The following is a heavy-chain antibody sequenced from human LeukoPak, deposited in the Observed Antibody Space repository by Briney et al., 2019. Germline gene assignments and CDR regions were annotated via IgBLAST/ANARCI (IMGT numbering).Heavy chain of an antibody. Sequence: PGGSLRPSCAASGFTLRTYGMHWVRQAPGKGLGWAAFIRNDESNKYYADSVKGRFTISRDNSKNTLYLQMNSLRPEDTAVYFCAKVIGGSSFWYARGFDYWGQGTLVTVSS. D-gene: IGHD2-15*01. CDR3: AKVIGGSSFWYARGFDY. J-gene: IGHJ4*02. V-gene: IGHV3-30*02. CDR1: GFTLRTYG. CDR2: IRNDESNK.